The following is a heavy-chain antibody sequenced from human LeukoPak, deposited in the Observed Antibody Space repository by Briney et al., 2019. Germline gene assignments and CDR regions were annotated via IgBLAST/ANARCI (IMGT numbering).Heavy chain of an antibody. V-gene: IGHV1-69*01. CDR1: GGTFSSYA. CDR3: ARGSLWFGELLYNYYGMDV. Sequence: SVKVSCKASGGTFSSYAISWVRQAPGQGLEWMGGIIPIFGTANYAQKFQGRVTITADESTSTAYMELSSLRSEDTAVYYCARGSLWFGELLYNYYGMDVWGKGTTVTVSS. CDR2: IIPIFGTA. D-gene: IGHD3-10*01. J-gene: IGHJ6*04.